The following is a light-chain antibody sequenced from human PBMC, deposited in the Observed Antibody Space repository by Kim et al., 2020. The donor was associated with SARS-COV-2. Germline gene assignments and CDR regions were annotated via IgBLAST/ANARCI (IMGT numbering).Light chain of an antibody. CDR1: QSVSSSY. V-gene: IGKV3-20*01. CDR3: QQYGSSLYT. Sequence: SSPGKRAALSCRASQSVSSSYLAWYQQEPGQAPRLLIYGAASRATGIPDRFSGSGSGTDVTLTISRLEPEDFAVYYCQQYGSSLYTFGQGTKLEI. J-gene: IGKJ2*01. CDR2: GAA.